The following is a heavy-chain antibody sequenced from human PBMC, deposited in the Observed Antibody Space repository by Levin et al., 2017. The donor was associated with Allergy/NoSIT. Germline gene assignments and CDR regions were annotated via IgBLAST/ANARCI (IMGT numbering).Heavy chain of an antibody. CDR2: ISGRGISI. D-gene: IGHD3-10*01. Sequence: GGSLRLSCEASGFTFSNYAMNWVRQAPGKGLEWVSGISGRGISIYYADSVKGRFTISRDNSKNTLYLQMNTLRAEHTAVYYCASTPYDSGTYYYFDYWGQGILVTVSS. J-gene: IGHJ4*02. CDR3: ASTPYDSGTYYYFDY. V-gene: IGHV3-23*01. CDR1: GFTFSNYA.